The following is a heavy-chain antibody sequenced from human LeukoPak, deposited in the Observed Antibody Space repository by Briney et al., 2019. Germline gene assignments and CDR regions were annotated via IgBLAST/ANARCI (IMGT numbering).Heavy chain of an antibody. Sequence: VQPGGSLRLSCAASRVTFSNYWMHWVRQAPGKGLVWVSRINSVGSSTSYADSVRGRFTISRDNARNTLYLQMNSLRAEDTAVYYCASHGDYDAFDIWGQGTMVTVSS. D-gene: IGHD4-17*01. V-gene: IGHV3-74*01. CDR3: ASHGDYDAFDI. CDR1: RVTFSNYW. CDR2: INSVGSST. J-gene: IGHJ3*02.